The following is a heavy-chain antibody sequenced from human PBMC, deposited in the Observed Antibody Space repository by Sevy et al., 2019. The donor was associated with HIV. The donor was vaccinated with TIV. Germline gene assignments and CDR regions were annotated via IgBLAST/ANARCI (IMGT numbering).Heavy chain of an antibody. CDR1: GYTFTNYY. J-gene: IGHJ4*02. D-gene: IGHD3-16*01. V-gene: IGHV1-46*01. Sequence: ASVKVSCKASGYTFTNYYIHWVRQAPGQGLEWMGLINPSGGSTTNAQKFQGRVTMTRDTSTSTVYMELSSLKSDDTAVYYCARVYYYDYRGPGYWGQGTLVTVSS. CDR3: ARVYYYDYRGPGY. CDR2: INPSGGST.